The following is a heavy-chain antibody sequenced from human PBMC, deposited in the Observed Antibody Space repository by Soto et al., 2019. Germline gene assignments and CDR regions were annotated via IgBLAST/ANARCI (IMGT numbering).Heavy chain of an antibody. CDR3: ARHCEEAAAGTHYWFDP. Sequence: PGESLKISCKGSGYTFTNYWIGWVRQMPGKGLEWMGIIYPGDSDTKYNPSFQGQVTISADKSISTAYLQWSSLKASDTAMYYCARHCEEAAAGTHYWFDPWGQGTLVTVSS. CDR1: GYTFTNYW. J-gene: IGHJ5*02. CDR2: IYPGDSDT. D-gene: IGHD6-13*01. V-gene: IGHV5-51*01.